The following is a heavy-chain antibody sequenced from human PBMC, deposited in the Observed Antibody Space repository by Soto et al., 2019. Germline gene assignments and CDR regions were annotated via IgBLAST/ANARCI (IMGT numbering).Heavy chain of an antibody. Sequence: GGSLRLSCAASGFTFSSYDMHWVRQATGKGLEWVSAIGTAGDTYYPGSVKGRFTISRENAKNSLYLQMNSLRAEDTAVYYCARDLRHSSGWYFQSDYYYYGMDVWGQGTTVTVSS. V-gene: IGHV3-13*01. D-gene: IGHD6-19*01. CDR3: ARDLRHSSGWYFQSDYYYYGMDV. CDR2: IGTAGDT. J-gene: IGHJ6*02. CDR1: GFTFSSYD.